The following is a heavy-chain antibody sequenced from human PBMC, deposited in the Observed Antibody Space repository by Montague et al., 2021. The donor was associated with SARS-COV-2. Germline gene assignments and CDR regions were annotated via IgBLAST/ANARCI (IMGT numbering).Heavy chain of an antibody. Sequence: SETLSLTCSVSGDSINNSRYYWGWIRQPPGKGLVWIGTINYSGSAYYNPSLRSRVTISVDTSKDQFSLKLNSVAATDTAVYYCARLESTRGVIIRGAFHIWGQGTKVTVSS. CDR3: ARLESTRGVIIRGAFHI. CDR2: INYSGSA. J-gene: IGHJ3*02. V-gene: IGHV4-39*01. D-gene: IGHD3-10*01. CDR1: GDSINNSRYY.